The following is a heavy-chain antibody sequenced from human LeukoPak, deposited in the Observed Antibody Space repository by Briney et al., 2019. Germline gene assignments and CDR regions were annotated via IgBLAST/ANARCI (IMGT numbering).Heavy chain of an antibody. J-gene: IGHJ3*02. CDR1: GFTFSDYP. V-gene: IGHV3-23*01. CDR2: ITGSGDSS. Sequence: EGSLRLSCAASGFTFSDYPMNWVRQAPGKGLEWVSVITGSGDSSFYGDSVKGRFTISRDNSKNTLYLQMNSLRVDDTAVYYCAKDLEVLWFGDPTDASDIWGQGTMVTVAS. CDR3: AKDLEVLWFGDPTDASDI. D-gene: IGHD3-10*01.